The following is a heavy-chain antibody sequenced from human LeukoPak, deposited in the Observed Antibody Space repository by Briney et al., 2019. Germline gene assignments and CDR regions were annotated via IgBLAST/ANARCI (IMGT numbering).Heavy chain of an antibody. CDR1: GYTFTSYD. V-gene: IGHV1-8*01. CDR3: ARGRGSGWYAGWFDP. Sequence: ASVKVSCKASGYTFTSYDINWVRQATGQGPEWMGWMNPNSGNTGYAQKFQGRVTMTRNTSISTAYMELSSLRSEDTAVYYCARGRGSGWYAGWFDPWGQGTLVTVSS. D-gene: IGHD6-19*01. J-gene: IGHJ5*02. CDR2: MNPNSGNT.